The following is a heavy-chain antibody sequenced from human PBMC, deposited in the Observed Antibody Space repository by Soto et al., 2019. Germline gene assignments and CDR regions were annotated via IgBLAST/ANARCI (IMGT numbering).Heavy chain of an antibody. CDR3: ARPTSTGTTSGYYFDY. CDR1: GGTFSSYP. Sequence: QVQLVQSGAEVKKPGSSVKVSCKASGGTFSSYPISWVRQAPGQGLEWMGRIIPILDITDYAQRFQGRVTITADKSTSTAYMELCSLSSDDTAVYYCARPTSTGTTSGYYFDYWGQGTRVTVSS. CDR2: IIPILDIT. J-gene: IGHJ4*02. V-gene: IGHV1-69*02. D-gene: IGHD1-7*01.